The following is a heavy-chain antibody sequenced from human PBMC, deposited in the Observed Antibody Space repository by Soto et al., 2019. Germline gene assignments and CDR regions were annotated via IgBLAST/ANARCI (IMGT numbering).Heavy chain of an antibody. J-gene: IGHJ4*02. CDR2: IIAIFGTA. CDR3: SFQYYYDSSGYPDYYFDY. D-gene: IGHD3-22*01. Sequence: SVKVSCKASGYTFSTYGISWVRQAPGQGLEWMGGIIAIFGTANYAQKFQGRVTITADESTSTAYMELSSLRSEDTAVYYCSFQYYYDSSGYPDYYFDYWGQGTLVTVSS. CDR1: GYTFSTYG. V-gene: IGHV1-69*13.